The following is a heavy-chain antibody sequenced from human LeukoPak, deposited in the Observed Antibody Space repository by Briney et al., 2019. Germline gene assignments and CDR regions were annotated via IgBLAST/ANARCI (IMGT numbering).Heavy chain of an antibody. CDR2: IYYSGTT. D-gene: IGHD4-17*01. J-gene: IGHJ4*02. Sequence: SETLSLTCTVSGGSISRYYWSWIRQPPGKGLEWIGYIYYSGTTNYNPSLKSRVTISVDTSKNQFSLKLSSVTAADTAVCYCARYGDYGFKDWGQGTLVTVSS. V-gene: IGHV4-59*01. CDR1: GGSISRYY. CDR3: ARYGDYGFKD.